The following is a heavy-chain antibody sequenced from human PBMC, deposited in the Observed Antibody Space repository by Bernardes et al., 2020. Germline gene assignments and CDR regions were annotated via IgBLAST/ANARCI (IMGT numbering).Heavy chain of an antibody. CDR2: IYPGDSDT. V-gene: IGHV5-51*01. CDR3: ARREGAYGDDYHYYYSMDA. CDR1: GYSFSRYW. J-gene: IGHJ6*02. Sequence: GESLKISCKTSGYSFSRYWIGWVRQMPGKGLEYMGMIYPGDSDTRYSPSFQGQVTISADKSIGTAYLQWSSLKASDTAMYFCARREGAYGDDYHYYYSMDAWGQGTTVIVAS. D-gene: IGHD4-17*01.